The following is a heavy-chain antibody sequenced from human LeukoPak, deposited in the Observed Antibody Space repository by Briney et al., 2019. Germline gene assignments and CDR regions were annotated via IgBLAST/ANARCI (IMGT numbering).Heavy chain of an antibody. Sequence: SGTLSLTCTVSGGSINSGSYYWGWIRQPPGKGLEWIGSIYYSGSTYYNPSLKSRVTISVDTSKNQFSLKLSSVTAADTAVYYCASYGDSPQALYYYYYYMDVWGKGTTVTISS. CDR3: ASYGDSPQALYYYYYYMDV. J-gene: IGHJ6*03. CDR1: GGSINSGSYY. V-gene: IGHV4-39*01. D-gene: IGHD4-17*01. CDR2: IYYSGST.